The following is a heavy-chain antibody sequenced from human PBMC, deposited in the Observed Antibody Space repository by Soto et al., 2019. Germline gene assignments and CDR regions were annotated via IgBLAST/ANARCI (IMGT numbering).Heavy chain of an antibody. CDR1: VGTFSSYA. V-gene: IGHV1-69*13. CDR2: IIPIFGTA. D-gene: IGHD3-10*01. J-gene: IGHJ4*02. Sequence: SVKVSCKASVGTFSSYAIIWVRQAPGQGLEWMGGIIPIFGTANYAQKFQGRVTITADESTSTAYMELSSLRSEDTAVYYCARNYYGSGSYYQTPVYWGQGTLVTVSS. CDR3: ARNYYGSGSYYQTPVY.